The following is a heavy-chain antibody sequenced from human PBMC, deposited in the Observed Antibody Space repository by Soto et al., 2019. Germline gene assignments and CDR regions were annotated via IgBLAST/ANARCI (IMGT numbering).Heavy chain of an antibody. CDR2: IWYDGTEK. D-gene: IGHD1-26*01. J-gene: IGHJ5*01. V-gene: IGHV3-33*01. CDR3: ARDFASGWLDS. Sequence: LRLSCAASGFRFSDYGMHWIRLAPGRGLEWVSLIWYDGTEKKYADSVKGRFTIPRDNSKNMLPLQMNNLRGEDSAVYYCARDFASGWLDSSGQGALVTVSS. CDR1: GFRFSDYG.